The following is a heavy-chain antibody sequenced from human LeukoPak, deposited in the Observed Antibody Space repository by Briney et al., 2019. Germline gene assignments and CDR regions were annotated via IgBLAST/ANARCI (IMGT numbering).Heavy chain of an antibody. Sequence: ASVKVSCKPSGYTFTDSYIHWVRQAPGVGLQWMGWISPNNGDTKCAEDFQDRVTMTRDTSISTAYMELTGLTPDDTAVYYCVRSPIGASAYWGRGTLVTVSS. J-gene: IGHJ4*02. D-gene: IGHD3-10*01. CDR2: ISPNNGDT. V-gene: IGHV1-2*02. CDR1: GYTFTDSY. CDR3: VRSPIGASAY.